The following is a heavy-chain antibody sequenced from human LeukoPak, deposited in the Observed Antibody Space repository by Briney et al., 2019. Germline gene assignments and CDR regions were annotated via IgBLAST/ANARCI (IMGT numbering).Heavy chain of an antibody. D-gene: IGHD2/OR15-2a*01. CDR1: GGSISSSSYY. J-gene: IGHJ4*02. CDR3: ARGGGTFVN. Sequence: SETLSLTCTVSGGSISSSSYYWGWIRQPPGKGLEWIGSIYYSGSTYYNPSLKSRVTISVDTSKNQFSLKLSSATAADTAVYYCARGGGTFVNWGQGTLVTVSS. CDR2: IYYSGST. V-gene: IGHV4-39*01.